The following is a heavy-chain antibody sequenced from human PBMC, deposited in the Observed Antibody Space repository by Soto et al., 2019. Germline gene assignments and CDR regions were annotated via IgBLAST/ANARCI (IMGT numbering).Heavy chain of an antibody. Sequence: EVQLVESGGGLVKPGGSLRLSCTASGFAFNTYSMNWVRQAPGKGLDWVSSINEDSTYIYYADSLRGWITISRDNAKDSLFLQMNSLRPDDTAVYYCVRDLGRYFRSGYMDLWGDGATVTVSS. CDR3: VRDLGRYFRSGYMDL. CDR1: GFAFNTYS. CDR2: INEDSTYI. V-gene: IGHV3-21*02. D-gene: IGHD3-9*01. J-gene: IGHJ6*03.